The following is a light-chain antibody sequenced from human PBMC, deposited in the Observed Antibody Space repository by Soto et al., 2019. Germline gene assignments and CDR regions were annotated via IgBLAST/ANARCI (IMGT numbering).Light chain of an antibody. CDR3: SSFKRIVGL. CDR1: VSEVAAYTY. J-gene: IGLJ3*02. Sequence: QSVLTQPASVSGSPGQTITISCTGAVSEVAAYTYVSWYQQHPGKGPKLIIYDVSNRPLGVSNRFSGYKSGTTASLTISGLQAEDEADYYGSSFKRIVGLFGGGTKLTVL. V-gene: IGLV2-14*01. CDR2: DVS.